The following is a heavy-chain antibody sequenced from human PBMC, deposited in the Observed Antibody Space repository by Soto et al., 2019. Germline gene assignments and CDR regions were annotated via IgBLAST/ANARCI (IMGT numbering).Heavy chain of an antibody. Sequence: ASVKVSCKASGGTFSSYAISWVRQAPGQGLEWMGGIIPILGTANYAQKFQGRVTITADKSTSTAYMELSSLRSEDTAVYYCASTMVRGVIIRGYYYGMDVWGQGTTVTVSS. V-gene: IGHV1-69*10. CDR3: ASTMVRGVIIRGYYYGMDV. J-gene: IGHJ6*02. CDR2: IIPILGTA. CDR1: GGTFSSYA. D-gene: IGHD3-10*01.